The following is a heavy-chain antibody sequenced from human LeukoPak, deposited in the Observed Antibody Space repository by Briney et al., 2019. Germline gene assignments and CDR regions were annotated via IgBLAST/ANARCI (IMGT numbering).Heavy chain of an antibody. Sequence: PSETLSLTCTVSGGSVSSDSHYWSWIRQPPGKGLEWIGYVYYSGRTKYNPSLKSRVTISVDTSKNQFSLKLSSVTAADTAVYYCASTGYSSGWYENWGQGTLVTVSS. CDR2: VYYSGRT. D-gene: IGHD6-19*01. J-gene: IGHJ4*02. CDR3: ASTGYSSGWYEN. V-gene: IGHV4-61*01. CDR1: GGSVSSDSHY.